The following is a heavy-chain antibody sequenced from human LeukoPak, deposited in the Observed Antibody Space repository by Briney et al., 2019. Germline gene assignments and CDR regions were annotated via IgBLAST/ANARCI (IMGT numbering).Heavy chain of an antibody. D-gene: IGHD5-24*01. J-gene: IGHJ4*02. Sequence: GGSLRLSCVASGFTFSSYWMHWVRQAPGKGLVWVSRINGDGSSTSYADSVKGRFTISRDNAKNTMYLQMNSLRAEDTAVYYCGRAREMATKHNAGSWGQGALVTVSS. CDR1: GFTFSSYW. CDR2: INGDGSST. V-gene: IGHV3-74*01. CDR3: GRAREMATKHNAGS.